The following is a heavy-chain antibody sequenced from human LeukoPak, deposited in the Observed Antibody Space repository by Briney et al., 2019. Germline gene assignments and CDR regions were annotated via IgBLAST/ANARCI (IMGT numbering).Heavy chain of an antibody. V-gene: IGHV4-39*01. CDR1: GGSISSSSYY. D-gene: IGHD3-22*01. CDR2: IYYSGST. CDR3: ARLRYYYDSSGYYPKHYFDY. Sequence: SETLSLTCTVSGGSISSSSYYWGWIRQPPGKGLEWIGSIYYSGSTYYNPSLKSRVTISVDTSKNKFSLKLSSVTAADTAVYYCARLRYYYDSSGYYPKHYFDYWGQGTLVTVSS. J-gene: IGHJ4*02.